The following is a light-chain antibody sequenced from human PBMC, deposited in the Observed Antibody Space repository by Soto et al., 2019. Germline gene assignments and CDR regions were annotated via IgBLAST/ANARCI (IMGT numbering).Light chain of an antibody. CDR2: YDD. V-gene: IGLV1-36*01. Sequence: QSVLTQPPSVSEAPRQRVTISCSGSSSNIGNNAVNWYQQLPGKAPKLLIYYDDLLPSGVSDRFSGSTSGTSASLAISGLQSEDEADYYCAAWDDSLNGPVFGTGTKVTVL. CDR3: AAWDDSLNGPV. CDR1: SSNIGNNA. J-gene: IGLJ1*01.